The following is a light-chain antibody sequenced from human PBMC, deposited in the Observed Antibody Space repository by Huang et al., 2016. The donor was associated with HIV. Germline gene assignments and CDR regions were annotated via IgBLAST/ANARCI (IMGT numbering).Light chain of an antibody. CDR1: QGLSSRY. CDR3: QQYGSSPLT. CDR2: HAS. J-gene: IGKJ4*01. Sequence: EIVLTQSPATLSLSPGERATPPCGARQGLSSRYLAWYQQKPGLAPRLLSYHASHRATGIPDRCSGSGSGTDFTLTISRLEPEDFAVYYCQQYGSSPLTFGGGTKVEIK. V-gene: IGKV3D-20*01.